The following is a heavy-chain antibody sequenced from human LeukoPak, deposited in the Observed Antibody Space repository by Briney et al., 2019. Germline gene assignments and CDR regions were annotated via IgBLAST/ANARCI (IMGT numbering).Heavy chain of an antibody. CDR2: IISSGSTI. D-gene: IGHD6-13*01. J-gene: IGHJ4*02. CDR1: GVTFSDYY. V-gene: IGHV3-11*01. Sequence: GGSLRLSCAASGVTFSDYYMSWSRQAPGEGVEGGSYIISSGSTIYYADSVKAGFTISRDNAKNSLYLQMNSLRAEDTAVYYCARDGIAAAGSFDYWGQGTLVTVSS. CDR3: ARDGIAAAGSFDY.